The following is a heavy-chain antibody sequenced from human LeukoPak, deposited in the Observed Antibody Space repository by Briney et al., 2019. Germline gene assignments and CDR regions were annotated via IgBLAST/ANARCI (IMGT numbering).Heavy chain of an antibody. Sequence: GGSLRLSYAASGFTFSYYAMSWVRQAPGKGLEWVSTISGGGATYYPDSVMGRFTISRDNSINTLYLQMNTLRAEDTAIYYCVKFREAHPWPDFDSWGQGTLVAVSS. D-gene: IGHD3-10*01. CDR1: GFTFSYYA. CDR3: VKFREAHPWPDFDS. V-gene: IGHV3-23*01. J-gene: IGHJ4*02. CDR2: ISGGGAT.